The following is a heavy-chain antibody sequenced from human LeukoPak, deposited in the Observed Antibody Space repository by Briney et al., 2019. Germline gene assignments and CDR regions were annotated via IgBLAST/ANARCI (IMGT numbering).Heavy chain of an antibody. CDR1: GFTFSSYA. D-gene: IGHD2-2*01. Sequence: GGSLRLSCAASGFTFSSYAMLWVRQAPGKGLEWVAVISYDGSNKYYADSVKGRFTISRDNSKNTLYLQMNSLRAEDTAVYYCARDRVPSDIVVVPAKHYGMDVWGQGTTVTVSS. V-gene: IGHV3-30-3*01. J-gene: IGHJ6*02. CDR3: ARDRVPSDIVVVPAKHYGMDV. CDR2: ISYDGSNK.